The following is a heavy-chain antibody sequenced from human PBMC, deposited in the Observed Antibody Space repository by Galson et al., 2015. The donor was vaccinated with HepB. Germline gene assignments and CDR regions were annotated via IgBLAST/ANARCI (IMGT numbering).Heavy chain of an antibody. V-gene: IGHV1-69*10. J-gene: IGHJ4*02. CDR1: GGTFSSYA. D-gene: IGHD5-24*01. CDR3: ARDSAEDGYNANFDY. CDR2: IIPILGIA. Sequence: SVKVSCKASGGTFSSYAISWVRQAPGQGLEWMGGIIPILGIANYAQKFQGRVTITADKSTSTAYMELSSLRSEDTAVYYCARDSAEDGYNANFDYWGQGTLVTVSS.